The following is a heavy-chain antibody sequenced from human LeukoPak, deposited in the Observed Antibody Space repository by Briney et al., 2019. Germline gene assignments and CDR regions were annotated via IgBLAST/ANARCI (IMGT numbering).Heavy chain of an antibody. V-gene: IGHV4-34*01. CDR3: ARRLRFGAGIDY. J-gene: IGHJ4*02. D-gene: IGHD3-10*01. Sequence: SETLSLTCALYGGSFSGFYGSWIRQSPGKGLEWIGEITHSGSTNYNPSLKSRVTISVDTSKNQFSLKLSSVTAADTAVYYCARRLRFGAGIDYWGQGTLVTVSS. CDR1: GGSFSGFY. CDR2: ITHSGST.